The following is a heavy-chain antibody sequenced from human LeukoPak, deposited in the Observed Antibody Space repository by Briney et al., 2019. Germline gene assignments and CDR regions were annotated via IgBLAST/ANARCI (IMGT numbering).Heavy chain of an antibody. D-gene: IGHD6-19*01. CDR3: AREGSSGWSLGYYFDY. J-gene: IGHJ4*02. CDR2: ISSSGSTI. CDR1: GFTFSDYY. Sequence: GGSLRLSCAASGFTFSDYYMSWIRQAPGKGLEWVSYISSSGSTIYYADSVKGRFTISRDNAKNSLHLQMNSLRAEDTAVYYCAREGSSGWSLGYYFDYWGQGTLVTVSS. V-gene: IGHV3-11*01.